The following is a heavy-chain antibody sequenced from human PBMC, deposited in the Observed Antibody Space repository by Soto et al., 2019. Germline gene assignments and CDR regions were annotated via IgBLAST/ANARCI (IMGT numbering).Heavy chain of an antibody. CDR1: GGSISSYY. V-gene: IGHV4-59*01. CDR3: ARHLYKPYSSSWPYGMDV. CDR2: IYYSGST. J-gene: IGHJ6*02. Sequence: SETLSLTCTVSGGSISSYYWSWIRQPPGKGLEWIGYIYYSGSTNYNTSLKSRVTISVDTSKNQFSLKLSSVTAADTAVYYCARHLYKPYSSSWPYGMDVWGQGTTVTVSS. D-gene: IGHD6-13*01.